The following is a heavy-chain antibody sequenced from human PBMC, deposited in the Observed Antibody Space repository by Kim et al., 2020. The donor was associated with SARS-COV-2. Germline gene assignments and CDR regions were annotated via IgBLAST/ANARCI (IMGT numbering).Heavy chain of an antibody. CDR3: ATSGIRYVDSYYFDY. V-gene: IGHV1-24*01. J-gene: IGHJ4*02. D-gene: IGHD3-9*01. Sequence: APKFQGRVTMTGDTSTDTAYMELSSLRSEDTAVYYCATSGIRYVDSYYFDYWGQGTLVTVSS.